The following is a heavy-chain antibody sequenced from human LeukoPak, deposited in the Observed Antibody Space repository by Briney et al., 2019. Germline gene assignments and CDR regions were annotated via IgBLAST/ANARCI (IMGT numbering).Heavy chain of an antibody. V-gene: IGHV1-69*04. D-gene: IGHD6-13*01. J-gene: IGHJ4*02. Sequence: GGSLRLSCAASGFTFSSYGMHWVRQAPGKGLEWMGRIIPILGIANYAHKFQGRVTITADKSTSTAYMELSSLRSEDTAVYYCARGGAAADTEFNFDYWGQGTLVTVSS. CDR1: GFTFSSYG. CDR3: ARGGAAADTEFNFDY. CDR2: IIPILGIA.